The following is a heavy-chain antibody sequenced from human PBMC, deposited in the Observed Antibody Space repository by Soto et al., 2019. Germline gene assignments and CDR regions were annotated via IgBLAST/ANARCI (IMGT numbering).Heavy chain of an antibody. J-gene: IGHJ4*02. Sequence: GASVKVSCKASGYSFTSLDINWARQATGQGLEWMGYMSPNSGNTGYAQKFQGRVTMTRDSSISTAYMELNNLGFEDTAVYYCGRGVAAGIAYWGQGTLVPVSS. CDR1: GYSFTSLD. V-gene: IGHV1-8*01. CDR2: MSPNSGNT. D-gene: IGHD6-13*01. CDR3: GRGVAAGIAY.